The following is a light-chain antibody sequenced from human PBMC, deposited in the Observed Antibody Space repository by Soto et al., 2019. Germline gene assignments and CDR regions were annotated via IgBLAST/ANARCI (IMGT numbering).Light chain of an antibody. CDR1: QSVAGRF. Sequence: EIVLTQSPDTLSLSPGERATLSCRASQSVAGRFLAWYQQKPGQAPRLLIDGSSNRATGIPARFSGSRSGRDFTLTISSLEPEEFARYYCQRYGPSPGFTGGPATKVDI. V-gene: IGKV3-20*01. CDR2: GSS. J-gene: IGKJ3*01. CDR3: QRYGPSPGFT.